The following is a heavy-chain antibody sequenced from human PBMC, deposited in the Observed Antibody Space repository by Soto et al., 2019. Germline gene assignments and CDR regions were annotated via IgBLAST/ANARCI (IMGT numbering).Heavy chain of an antibody. CDR2: ISSNNSYT. Sequence: PGGSLRLSCAASGFNFSDSSMNWVRQAPGKGLEWVASISSNNSYTYYADSIKGRFTISRDNAKKSLYLQINSLSAEDTAVYYCAGHGGMVRGVLITTCIDYWGQGTPVNVSP. V-gene: IGHV3-21*01. J-gene: IGHJ4*02. CDR1: GFNFSDSS. D-gene: IGHD3-10*01. CDR3: AGHGGMVRGVLITTCIDY.